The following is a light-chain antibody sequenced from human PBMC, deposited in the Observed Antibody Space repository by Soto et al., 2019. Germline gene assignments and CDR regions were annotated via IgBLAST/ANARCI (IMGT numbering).Light chain of an antibody. Sequence: QSALTQPPSASGSPGQSVTISCTGTSSDVGGYHYVSWYQQHPGKAPKLMIHEVTKRPSGVPDRFSGSKSGNTPSLTVSGLQGEDEADYYCSSYAGSNNLVFGGGTKLTVL. CDR3: SSYAGSNNLV. CDR2: EVT. J-gene: IGLJ2*01. V-gene: IGLV2-8*01. CDR1: SSDVGGYHY.